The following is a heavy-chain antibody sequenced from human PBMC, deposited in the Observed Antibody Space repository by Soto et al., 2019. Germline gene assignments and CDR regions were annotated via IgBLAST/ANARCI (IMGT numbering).Heavy chain of an antibody. J-gene: IGHJ6*02. V-gene: IGHV1-18*01. CDR3: ARVLISMIRGVVGSYYYYGMDV. CDR1: DYAFSTFG. Sequence: AQLVQSGAEVKKPGASVKVSCKASDYAFSTFGLSWVRQAPGQGLEWMGWINSYNDNTYYAQKFQGRVTMTTDTSTSTGYMELRSLRSDDTAVYYCARVLISMIRGVVGSYYYYGMDVWGQGTTVTVSS. D-gene: IGHD3-10*01. CDR2: INSYNDNT.